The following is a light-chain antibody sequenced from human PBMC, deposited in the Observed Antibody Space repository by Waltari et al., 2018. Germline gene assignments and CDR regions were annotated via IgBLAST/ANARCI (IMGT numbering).Light chain of an antibody. V-gene: IGKV1-8*01. CDR3: QQYYSYPDT. CDR2: AAS. Sequence: AIRMTQSPSSLSASTGDRVTITCRASQGISSYLAWYQQKPGKATKLLIYAASTLQSGVPSRFSGSGSGTDFTLTIRCLQSEDFATYYCQQYYSYPDTFGQGTKLEIK. J-gene: IGKJ2*01. CDR1: QGISSY.